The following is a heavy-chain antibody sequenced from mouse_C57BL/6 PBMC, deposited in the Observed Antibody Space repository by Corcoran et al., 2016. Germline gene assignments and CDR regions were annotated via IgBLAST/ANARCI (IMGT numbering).Heavy chain of an antibody. V-gene: IGHV1-18*01. D-gene: IGHD4-1*02. CDR1: EYPFTASN. Sequence: EVQLQQSGPELVTPWASVKIPCKSSEYPFTASNMEWVKQSHGKSLEWIGDINPNNGGTIYNNRFKGKATLTVYKSSSTAYMELRSLTSEDTAVYYCARSVNWVFDYWGQGTTLTVSS. J-gene: IGHJ2*01. CDR3: ARSVNWVFDY. CDR2: INPNNGGT.